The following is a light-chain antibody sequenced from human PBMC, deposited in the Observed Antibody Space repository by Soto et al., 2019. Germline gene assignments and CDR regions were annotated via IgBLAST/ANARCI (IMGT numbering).Light chain of an antibody. CDR3: QSYDSSLSGSGV. CDR2: GNS. CDR1: SSNIGAGYD. J-gene: IGLJ3*02. V-gene: IGLV1-40*01. Sequence: QSVLTQPPSVSGAPEHRVTISCTGSSSNIGAGYDVHWYQQLPGTAPKLLIYGNSNRPSGVPDRFSGSKSGTSASLAITGLQAEDEADYCCQSYDSSLSGSGVFGGGTKLTVL.